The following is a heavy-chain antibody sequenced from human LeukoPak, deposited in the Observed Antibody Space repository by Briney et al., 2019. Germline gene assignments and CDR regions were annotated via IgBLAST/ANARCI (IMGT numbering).Heavy chain of an antibody. CDR2: ISSSSCI. V-gene: IGHV3-21*01. J-gene: IGHJ3*02. Sequence: PGGSLRLSCAASGFTFSSYSMNWVRQAPGKGLEWVSSISSSSCIYYADSVKGRFTISRDNAKNSLYLQMNSLRAEDTAVYYCARDFPLTGDYYFGAFDIWGQGTMVTVSS. CDR1: GFTFSSYS. CDR3: ARDFPLTGDYYFGAFDI. D-gene: IGHD4-17*01.